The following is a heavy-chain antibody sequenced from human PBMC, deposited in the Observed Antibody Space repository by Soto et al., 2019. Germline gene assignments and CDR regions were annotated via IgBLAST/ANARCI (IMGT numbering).Heavy chain of an antibody. CDR3: ARVSEGYSGYESAFDY. Sequence: QVQLVQSGAEVKKPGSSVKVSCKASGGTFSSYTISWVRQAPGQGLEWMGRIIPILGIANYAQKFQGRVTITADKSTSTAYMELSSLRSEDTAVYYCARVSEGYSGYESAFDYWGQGTLVTVSS. CDR2: IIPILGIA. D-gene: IGHD5-12*01. J-gene: IGHJ4*02. V-gene: IGHV1-69*02. CDR1: GGTFSSYT.